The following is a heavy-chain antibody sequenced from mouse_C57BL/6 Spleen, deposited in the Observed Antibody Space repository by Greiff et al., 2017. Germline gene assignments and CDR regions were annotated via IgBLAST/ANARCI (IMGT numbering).Heavy chain of an antibody. D-gene: IGHD2-3*01. Sequence: VQLQQSGTVLAKPGASVKMSCKTSGYTFTSYWMHWVKQRPGQGLEWIGAINPGNSDTSYNQKFKGKAKLTAVTSASTAYMELSILTNEDSAVYCCTGEDGYYGESGFAYWGQGTLVTVSA. CDR1: GYTFTSYW. CDR3: TGEDGYYGESGFAY. J-gene: IGHJ3*01. V-gene: IGHV1-5*01. CDR2: INPGNSDT.